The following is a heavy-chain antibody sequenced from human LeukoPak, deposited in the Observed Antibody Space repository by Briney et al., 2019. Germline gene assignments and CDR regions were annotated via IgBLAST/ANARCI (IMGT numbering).Heavy chain of an antibody. Sequence: PSETLSLTCTVSGGSISSYYWSWIRQPPGKGLEWIGEINHSGSTNYNPSLKSRVTISVDTSKNQFSLKLSSVTAADTAVYYCARGRTGPGDYWGQGTLVTVSS. V-gene: IGHV4-34*01. CDR1: GGSISSYY. J-gene: IGHJ4*02. CDR3: ARGRTGPGDY. D-gene: IGHD1-1*01. CDR2: INHSGST.